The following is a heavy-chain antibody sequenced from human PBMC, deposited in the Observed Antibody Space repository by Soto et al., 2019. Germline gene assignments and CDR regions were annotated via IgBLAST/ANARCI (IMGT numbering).Heavy chain of an antibody. J-gene: IGHJ4*02. Sequence: GGSPRLSCAASGFTFSSYSMNWVRQAPGKGREWVSSISSSSSYIYYADSGKGRFTISRDNAKNSLYLQMNSLRAEDTAVYYCARVLTEPYYFDYWGQGTLVTVSA. CDR3: ARVLTEPYYFDY. V-gene: IGHV3-21*01. D-gene: IGHD2-8*02. CDR1: GFTFSSYS. CDR2: ISSSSSYI.